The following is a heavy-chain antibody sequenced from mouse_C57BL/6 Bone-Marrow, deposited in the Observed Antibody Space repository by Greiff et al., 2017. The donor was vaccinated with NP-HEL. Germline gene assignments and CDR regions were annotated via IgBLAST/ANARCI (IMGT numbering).Heavy chain of an antibody. J-gene: IGHJ1*03. Sequence: QVQLQQSGAELVRPGTSVKVSCKASGYAFTNYLIEWVKQRPGQGLEWIGVINPGSGGTNYNEKFKGKAQLTADKSSSTAYMQLSSLTSEDTTVYFGARSILWWWYFDDWGTGTTVTVSS. CDR1: GYAFTNYL. CDR3: ARSILWWWYFDD. CDR2: INPGSGGT. V-gene: IGHV1-54*01. D-gene: IGHD1-1*02.